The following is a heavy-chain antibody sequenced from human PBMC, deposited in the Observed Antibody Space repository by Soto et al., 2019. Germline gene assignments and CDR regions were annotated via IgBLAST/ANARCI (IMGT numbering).Heavy chain of an antibody. CDR2: IYFSGST. D-gene: IGHD3-3*01. CDR1: GGSISSSIYY. CDR3: ARGRPIYDFWSGYFDY. J-gene: IGHJ4*02. V-gene: IGHV4-39*01. Sequence: PSETLSLTCTVSGGSISSSIYYWGWIRQPPGKGLEYIGSIYFSGSTYYNPSLKSRVTISVDTSKNQFSLKLRSVTAADTAVYYCARGRPIYDFWSGYFDYWGRGTLVTVSP.